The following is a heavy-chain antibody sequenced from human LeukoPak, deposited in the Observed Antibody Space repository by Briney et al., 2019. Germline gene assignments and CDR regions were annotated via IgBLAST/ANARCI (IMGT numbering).Heavy chain of an antibody. CDR3: ARGGPGIAAAGY. Sequence: SETLSLTCSVSGDSISSYYWSWIRQPPGKGLEWIGEINHSGSTNYNPSLKSRVTISVDTSKNQFSLKLSSVTAADTAVYYCARGGPGIAAAGYWGQGTLVTVSS. CDR2: INHSGST. J-gene: IGHJ4*02. V-gene: IGHV4-34*01. CDR1: GDSISSYY. D-gene: IGHD6-13*01.